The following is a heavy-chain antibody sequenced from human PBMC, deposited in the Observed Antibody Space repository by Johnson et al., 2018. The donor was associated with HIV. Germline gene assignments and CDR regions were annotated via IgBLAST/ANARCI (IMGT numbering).Heavy chain of an antibody. CDR1: GFTFSSYA. Sequence: MQLVESGGGVVQPGKSLRLFCAASGFTFSSYAMHWVRQAPGKGLEWVAVVSNDGNNKYYTDSVKGRFTISRDNSRNTLNLQMNNLRAEDTGVYYCARDTDDFWSCEGAFDIWGQGTMVTVSS. CDR2: VSNDGNNK. CDR3: ARDTDDFWSCEGAFDI. D-gene: IGHD3-3*01. J-gene: IGHJ3*02. V-gene: IGHV3-30*03.